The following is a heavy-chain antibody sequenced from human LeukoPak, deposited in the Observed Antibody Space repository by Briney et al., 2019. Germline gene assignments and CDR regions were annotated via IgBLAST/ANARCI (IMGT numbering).Heavy chain of an antibody. CDR3: ARDLFGDLRSDDAFDI. J-gene: IGHJ3*02. Sequence: SETLSLTCTVSGGSISSGSYYWSWIRQPAGKGLEWIGRIYTSGSTNYIPSLKSRVTISVDTSKNQFSLKLSSVTAADTAVYYCARDLFGDLRSDDAFDIWGQGTMVTVSS. CDR2: IYTSGST. D-gene: IGHD4-17*01. V-gene: IGHV4-61*02. CDR1: GGSISSGSYY.